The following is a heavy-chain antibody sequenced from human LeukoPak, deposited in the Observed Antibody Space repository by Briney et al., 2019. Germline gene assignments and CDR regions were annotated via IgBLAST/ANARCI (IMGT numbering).Heavy chain of an antibody. CDR1: GFTISSYA. Sequence: GGSLRLSCAASGFTISSYAMNWVRQAPGKGLEWVSAISGSGGSTYYADSVKGRFTISRDNSKNTLYLQMNSLRAEDTAVYYCAKGTYYGSGNYFDYWGQGTLVTVSS. V-gene: IGHV3-23*01. CDR2: ISGSGGST. J-gene: IGHJ4*02. D-gene: IGHD3-10*01. CDR3: AKGTYYGSGNYFDY.